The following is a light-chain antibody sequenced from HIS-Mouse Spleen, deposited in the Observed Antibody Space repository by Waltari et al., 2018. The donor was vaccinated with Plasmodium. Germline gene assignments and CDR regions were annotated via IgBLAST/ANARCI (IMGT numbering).Light chain of an antibody. CDR3: QSADSSGTYVV. Sequence: SYELTQPPSVSVSPGQTARITCSGDAFTKQYAYWYQQKPGQAPVLVIYKDNERPSGIPERFSGSSSGTTVTLTISGVQAEDEADYYCQSADSSGTYVVFGGGTKLTVL. CDR2: KDN. CDR1: AFTKQY. V-gene: IGLV3-25*03. J-gene: IGLJ2*01.